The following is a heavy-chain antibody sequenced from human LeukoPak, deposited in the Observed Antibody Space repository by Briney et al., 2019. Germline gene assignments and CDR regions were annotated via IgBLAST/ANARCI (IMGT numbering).Heavy chain of an antibody. CDR3: AKELPVSDYLWGTYPQGWSFDS. Sequence: ASVKVSCKASGYTFTGYYMHWVRQAPGQGLEWMGWINPNSGGTNYAQKFQGRVTMTRDTSISTAYMELSRLRSDDTAVYYCAKELPVSDYLWGTYPQGWSFDSWGQGTLVTVSS. D-gene: IGHD3-16*02. V-gene: IGHV1-2*02. J-gene: IGHJ4*02. CDR1: GYTFTGYY. CDR2: INPNSGGT.